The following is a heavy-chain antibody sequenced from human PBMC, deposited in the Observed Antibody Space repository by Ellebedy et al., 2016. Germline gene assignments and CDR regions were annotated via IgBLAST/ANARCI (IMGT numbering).Heavy chain of an antibody. D-gene: IGHD3-16*01. Sequence: SVKVSXKASGGTFSSYAISWVRQAPGQGLEWMGGIIPIFGTANYAQKFQGRVTITADKSTSTAYMELSSLRSEDTAVYYCARSTSLGAFDIWGQGTMVTVSS. CDR1: GGTFSSYA. J-gene: IGHJ3*02. CDR3: ARSTSLGAFDI. CDR2: IIPIFGTA. V-gene: IGHV1-69*06.